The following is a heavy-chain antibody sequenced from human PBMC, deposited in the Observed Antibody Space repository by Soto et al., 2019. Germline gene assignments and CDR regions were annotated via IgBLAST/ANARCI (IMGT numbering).Heavy chain of an antibody. D-gene: IGHD2-15*01. Sequence: QVHLVESGGGVVQPGRSLRLSCAASGFTVKNFGMHWVRQAPGKGPEWVAMISHDGTAKYYADSVKGRFTISRDNSKNTLYLQMNNLRTEDTAVYYCAKDVFSGGWYNYFVPWGQGTLVTVSS. CDR1: GFTVKNFG. V-gene: IGHV3-30*18. CDR3: AKDVFSGGWYNYFVP. J-gene: IGHJ5*02. CDR2: ISHDGTAK.